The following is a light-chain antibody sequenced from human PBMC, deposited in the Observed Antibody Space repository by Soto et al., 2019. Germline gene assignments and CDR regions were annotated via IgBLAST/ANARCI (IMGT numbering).Light chain of an antibody. J-gene: IGKJ5*01. CDR2: AAF. CDR3: QQRSNWPIT. V-gene: IGKV1-12*01. Sequence: DIQMTQSPSSVSASVGDRVAISCRASEDINSRLAWYQQKPGNAPKLLIYAAFILQSGVPSRFSGYGSGTDFTLTISSLQPEDSAVYYCQQRSNWPITFGQGTRLEIK. CDR1: EDINSR.